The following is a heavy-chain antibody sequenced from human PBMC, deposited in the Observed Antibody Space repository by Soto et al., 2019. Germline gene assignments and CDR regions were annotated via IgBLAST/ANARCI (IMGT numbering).Heavy chain of an antibody. J-gene: IGHJ4*02. D-gene: IGHD3-3*01. V-gene: IGHV3-23*01. Sequence: GGSLRLSCAASGFTFSSYAMSWVRQAPGKGLEWVSAISGSGGSTYYADSVKGRFTISRDNSKNTLYLQMNSLRAEDTAVYYCAKIYDFWSGPPTHDNHGFDYWGQGTLVTVSS. CDR1: GFTFSSYA. CDR3: AKIYDFWSGPPTHDNHGFDY. CDR2: ISGSGGST.